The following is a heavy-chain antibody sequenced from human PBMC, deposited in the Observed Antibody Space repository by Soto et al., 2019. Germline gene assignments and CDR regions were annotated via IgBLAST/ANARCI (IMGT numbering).Heavy chain of an antibody. J-gene: IGHJ6*02. CDR3: ARDSSSWDYYYYYSMDV. CDR1: GDSVSSNSAA. Sequence: SQTLSLTCAISGDSVSSNSAAWNWIRQSPSRGLEWLGRTYYRSKWYNDYVVSVKSRITINPDTSKNQFSLQLNSVTPEDTAVYYCARDSSSWDYYYYYSMDVWGQGTTVTVSS. CDR2: TYYRSKWYN. V-gene: IGHV6-1*01. D-gene: IGHD6-13*01.